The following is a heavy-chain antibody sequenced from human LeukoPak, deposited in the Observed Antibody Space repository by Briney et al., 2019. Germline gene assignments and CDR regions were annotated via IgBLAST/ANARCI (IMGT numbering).Heavy chain of an antibody. CDR3: ASVTGTTGRGTYYFDY. D-gene: IGHD1-20*01. V-gene: IGHV1-18*01. Sequence: ASVKVSCKAPGYTFTSYGISWVRQAPGQGLEWMGWISAYNGNTNYAQKLQGRVTMTTDTSTSTAYMELRSLRSDDTAVYYCASVTGTTGRGTYYFDYWGQGTLVTVSS. CDR2: ISAYNGNT. J-gene: IGHJ4*02. CDR1: GYTFTSYG.